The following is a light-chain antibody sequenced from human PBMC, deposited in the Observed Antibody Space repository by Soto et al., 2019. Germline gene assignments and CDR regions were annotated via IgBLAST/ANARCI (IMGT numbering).Light chain of an antibody. CDR3: QQSYRSPPT. Sequence: DIQMTQSPSSLSASVGDRVTITCRASQSISSKLNWYQQKPGKVPKLLIYVASSLQSGVPSRFSGSGSGTDFTLTISSLQPEDFATYYCQQSYRSPPTFGQGTTVEMK. CDR2: VAS. V-gene: IGKV1-39*01. CDR1: QSISSK. J-gene: IGKJ1*01.